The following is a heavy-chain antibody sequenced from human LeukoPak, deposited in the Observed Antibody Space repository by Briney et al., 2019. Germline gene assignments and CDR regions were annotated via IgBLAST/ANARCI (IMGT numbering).Heavy chain of an antibody. Sequence: PSETLSLTCTVSGYSISSGYYWGWIRQPPGKGLGWIGSIYHSGSTYYNPSLKSRVTISVDTSKNQFSLKLSSVTAADTAVYYCARVSRSGSYDWFDPWGQGTLVTVSS. CDR3: ARVSRSGSYDWFDP. V-gene: IGHV4-38-2*02. CDR2: IYHSGST. J-gene: IGHJ5*02. D-gene: IGHD3-10*01. CDR1: GYSISSGYY.